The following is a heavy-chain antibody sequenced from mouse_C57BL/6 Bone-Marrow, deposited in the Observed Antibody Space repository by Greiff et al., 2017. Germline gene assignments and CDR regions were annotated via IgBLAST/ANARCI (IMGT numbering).Heavy chain of an antibody. Sequence: VQLQQPGAELVKPGASVKLSCKASGYTFTSYWMHWVKQRPGQGLEWIGMIHPNSGSTKYDEKFKSKATLTVDKSSSTAYMQLSSLTSEDSAVYYCARGVWLGFAYWGQGTLVTVSA. CDR3: ARGVWLGFAY. CDR1: GYTFTSYW. J-gene: IGHJ3*01. D-gene: IGHD2-10*02. CDR2: IHPNSGST. V-gene: IGHV1-64*01.